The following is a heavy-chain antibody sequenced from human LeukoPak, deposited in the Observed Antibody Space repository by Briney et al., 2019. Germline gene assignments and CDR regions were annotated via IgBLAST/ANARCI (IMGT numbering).Heavy chain of an antibody. J-gene: IGHJ4*02. CDR1: GGTFSSHA. CDR3: ARDSSSRSSSFDY. Sequence: SVKVSCKASGGTFSSHAISWVRQAPGQGLEWMGGIIPIFGTANYAQKFQGRVTITADESTSTAYMELSSLRSEDTAVYYCARDSSSRSSSFDYWGQGTLVTVSS. D-gene: IGHD6-6*01. V-gene: IGHV1-69*13. CDR2: IIPIFGTA.